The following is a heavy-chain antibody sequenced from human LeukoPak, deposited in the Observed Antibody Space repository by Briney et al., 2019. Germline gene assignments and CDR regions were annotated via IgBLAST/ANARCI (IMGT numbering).Heavy chain of an antibody. CDR1: EFAFSAYW. J-gene: IGHJ4*02. Sequence: GGSLRLSCPASEFAFSAYWMPWVRQAPGKGLEGVSRINEDATTITYADSVKGRFIISRDNSKKSLYLQMNNLRAEDTAVYYCVRDLILVWTPGDDFDFWGQGTLVIVSS. CDR2: INEDATTI. V-gene: IGHV3-74*01. D-gene: IGHD3-16*01. CDR3: VRDLILVWTPGDDFDF.